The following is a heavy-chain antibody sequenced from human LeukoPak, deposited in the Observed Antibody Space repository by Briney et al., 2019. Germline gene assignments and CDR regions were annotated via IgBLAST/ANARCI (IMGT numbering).Heavy chain of an antibody. J-gene: IGHJ5*02. V-gene: IGHV4-4*07. Sequence: SETLSLTCAVSGGSINNYYWSWVRQPAGKGLEWIGRIHARGGTNYNPSLKSRVTMSLDTSKNQFSLKLSSVTAADTAVYYCARERRGGRQQLGGTGFDPWGQGTLVTVSS. CDR1: GGSINNYY. CDR3: ARERRGGRQQLGGTGFDP. D-gene: IGHD6-6*01. CDR2: IHARGGT.